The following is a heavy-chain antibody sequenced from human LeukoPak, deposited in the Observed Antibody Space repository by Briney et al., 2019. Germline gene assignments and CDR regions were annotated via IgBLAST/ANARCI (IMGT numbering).Heavy chain of an antibody. CDR2: ISSSGSTI. CDR3: AKCRRLPDRYYYYYYMDV. D-gene: IGHD6-25*01. CDR1: GFTFSSYS. V-gene: IGHV3-48*04. J-gene: IGHJ6*03. Sequence: QAGGSLRLSCAASGFTFSSYSMNWVRQAPGKGLEWVSYISSSGSTIYYADSVKGRFTISRDNAKNSLYLQMNSLRAEDTAVYYCAKCRRLPDRYYYYYYMDVWGKGTTVTVSS.